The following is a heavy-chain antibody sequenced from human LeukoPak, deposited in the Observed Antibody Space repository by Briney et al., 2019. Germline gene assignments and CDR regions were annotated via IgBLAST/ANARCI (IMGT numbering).Heavy chain of an antibody. J-gene: IGHJ5*02. Sequence: SETLSLTCTVSGGSISSYYWSWIRQPPGKGLEWIGYIYYSGSTNYNPSLKSRVTISVDTSKNQFSLKLSSVTAADTAVYYCARDVSRWFDPWGQGTLVTVSS. V-gene: IGHV4-59*01. CDR2: IYYSGST. CDR1: GGSISSYY. CDR3: ARDVSRWFDP.